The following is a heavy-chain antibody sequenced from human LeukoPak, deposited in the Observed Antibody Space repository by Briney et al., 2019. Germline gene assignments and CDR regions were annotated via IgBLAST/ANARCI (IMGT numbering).Heavy chain of an antibody. V-gene: IGHV1-58*01. J-gene: IGHJ4*02. D-gene: IGHD3-22*01. CDR1: GFTFTNSA. CDR3: AADHLHYDSSGSKEN. Sequence: SVKVSCKASGFTFTNSAVQWVRQARGQRLEWIGWIVVGSGNTNYAQKFQERVTITRDMSTSTAYMELSSLGSEDTAVYYCAADHLHYDSSGSKENWGQGTLVTVSS. CDR2: IVVGSGNT.